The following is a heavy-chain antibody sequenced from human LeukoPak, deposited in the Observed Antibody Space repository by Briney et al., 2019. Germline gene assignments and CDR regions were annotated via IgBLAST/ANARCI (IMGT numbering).Heavy chain of an antibody. V-gene: IGHV3-30-3*01. CDR2: IAYDGSNK. J-gene: IGHJ4*02. D-gene: IGHD5-18*01. Sequence: PGGSLRLPCAASGFTFSSYAIYWVRQAPGKGLEWVAVIAYDGSNKYYPDSVKGRFTISRDNSRNTLYLQMNSLRGEDTAVYYCARGRGELSYGYGIDYWDQGTLVIVSS. CDR3: ARGRGELSYGYGIDY. CDR1: GFTFSSYA.